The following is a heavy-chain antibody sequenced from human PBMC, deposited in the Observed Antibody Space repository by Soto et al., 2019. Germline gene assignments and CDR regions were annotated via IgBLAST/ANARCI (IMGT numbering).Heavy chain of an antibody. D-gene: IGHD3-10*01. CDR1: GGSFSGYY. CDR2: INHSGST. J-gene: IGHJ4*02. V-gene: IGHV4-34*01. Sequence: QVQLQQWGAGLLKPSETLSLTCAVYGGSFSGYYCSWIRQPPGKGLEWIGEINHSGSTNYNPSLKSRFTISVDTSKNQFSLKLSSVTAADTAVYYCARSGTYSSLGSYWGQGTLVTVSS. CDR3: ARSGTYSSLGSY.